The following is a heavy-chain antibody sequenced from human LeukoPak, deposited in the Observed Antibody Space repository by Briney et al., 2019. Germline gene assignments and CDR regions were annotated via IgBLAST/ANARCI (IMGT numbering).Heavy chain of an antibody. J-gene: IGHJ5*02. V-gene: IGHV3-30-3*01. CDR2: ISYDGSNK. D-gene: IGHD2-2*01. Sequence: GGSLRLSCAASGFTFSSYAMHWVRQAPGKGLEWVAVISYDGSNKYYADSVKGRFTISRDNSKNTLYLQMNSLRAEDTAVYYCARDPGPTSPWGQGTLVTVSS. CDR1: GFTFSSYA. CDR3: ARDPGPTSP.